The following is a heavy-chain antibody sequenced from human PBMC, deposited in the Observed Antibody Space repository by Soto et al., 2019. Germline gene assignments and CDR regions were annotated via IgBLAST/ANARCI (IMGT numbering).Heavy chain of an antibody. V-gene: IGHV3-30*18. D-gene: IGHD3-22*01. CDR3: AKGRYYDSSGYEPFDY. J-gene: IGHJ4*02. CDR2: ISYDGSNK. Sequence: QVQLVESGGGVVQPGRSLRLSWAASGFTFSSYGMHWVRQAPGKGLEWVAVISYDGSNKYYADSVKGRFTISRDNSKNTLSLQMNSLRAEDTAVYYCAKGRYYDSSGYEPFDYWGQGTLVTVSS. CDR1: GFTFSSYG.